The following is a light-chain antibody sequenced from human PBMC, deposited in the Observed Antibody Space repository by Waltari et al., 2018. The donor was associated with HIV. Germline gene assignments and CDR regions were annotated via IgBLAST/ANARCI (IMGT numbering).Light chain of an antibody. CDR2: GAS. V-gene: IGKV3-15*01. J-gene: IGKJ2*01. CDR3: QQYNKWPYA. Sequence: EIVLTQSPGTLSLSPGETATLSCRASQSVISKLAWYQQNPGQAPRRISYGASIRATGVPDTFSGSGSGTDFTLTISSLQSEDFAVYYCQQYNKWPYAFGQGTTLEIK. CDR1: QSVISK.